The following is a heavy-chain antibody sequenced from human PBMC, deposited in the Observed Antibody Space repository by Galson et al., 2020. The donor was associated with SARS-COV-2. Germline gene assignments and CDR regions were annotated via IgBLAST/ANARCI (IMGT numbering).Heavy chain of an antibody. J-gene: IGHJ4*02. V-gene: IGHV4-34*01. CDR1: GGSFSGYY. CDR3: ARLRYGKIDY. Sequence: SETLSLTCAVYGGSFSGYYWSWIRQPPGKGLEWIGEINHSGSTNYNPSLKSRVTISVDTSKNQFSLKLSSVTAADTAVYYCARLRYGKIDYWGQGTLVTVSS. D-gene: IGHD1-1*01. CDR2: INHSGST.